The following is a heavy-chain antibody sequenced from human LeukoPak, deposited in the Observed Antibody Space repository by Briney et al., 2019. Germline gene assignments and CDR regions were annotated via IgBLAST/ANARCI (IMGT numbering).Heavy chain of an antibody. D-gene: IGHD6-19*01. CDR2: ISGSGGST. CDR3: AKALGPTGYSSGWYPIYWYFDL. V-gene: IGHV3-23*01. CDR1: GFTFSSYW. J-gene: IGHJ2*01. Sequence: GGSLRLSCAASGFTFSSYWMSWVRQAPGKGLEWVSAISGSGGSTYYADSVKGRFTISRDNSKNTLYLQMNSLRAEDTAVYYCAKALGPTGYSSGWYPIYWYFDLWGRGTLVTVSS.